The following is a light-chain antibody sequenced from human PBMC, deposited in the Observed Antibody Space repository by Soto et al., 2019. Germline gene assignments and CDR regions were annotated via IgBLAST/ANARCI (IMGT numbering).Light chain of an antibody. CDR2: DAS. CDR1: QSVTTY. Sequence: EIRLTQSPYTLSLSTGERATLSCRASQSVTTYLAWYQQKPGQAPRLLIYDASNRATGIPARFSGSGSGTDFTLTISSLEPEDFAVYYCQQYGSSPWTFGQGTKVDIK. CDR3: QQYGSSPWT. J-gene: IGKJ1*01. V-gene: IGKV3-11*01.